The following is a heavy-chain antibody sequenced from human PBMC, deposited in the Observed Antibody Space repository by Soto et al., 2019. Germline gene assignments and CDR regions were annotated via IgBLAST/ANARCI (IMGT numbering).Heavy chain of an antibody. CDR1: GGTFSSYA. J-gene: IGHJ6*02. V-gene: IGHV1-69*06. CDR3: ARESWSGQLVGYYYYYGMDV. Sequence: QVQLVQSGAEVKKPGSSVKVSCKASGGTFSSYAISWVRQAPGQGLEWMGGFIPTFGTANYAQKFQGRVTITADKSTSTAYMELSSLRSADTAVYYCARESWSGQLVGYYYYYGMDVCVQGTTVTVSS. D-gene: IGHD6-6*01. CDR2: FIPTFGTA.